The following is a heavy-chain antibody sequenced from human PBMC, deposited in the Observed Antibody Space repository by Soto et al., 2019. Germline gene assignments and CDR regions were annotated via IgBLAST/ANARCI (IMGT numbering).Heavy chain of an antibody. CDR2: IIPLFGTA. CDR1: GVTISSYA. J-gene: IGHJ4*02. D-gene: IGHD4-4*01. Sequence: QVQLVQSGAEVKKPGSSVKLSCKASGVTISSYAIIWVRQAPGQGLEWMGGIIPLFGTANYAQKFRDRVTIIADKSTSIAYMEVSSLRSEDTAVYYCAGFGYSKGDAYWGQGTLVTVSS. V-gene: IGHV1-69*06. CDR3: AGFGYSKGDAY.